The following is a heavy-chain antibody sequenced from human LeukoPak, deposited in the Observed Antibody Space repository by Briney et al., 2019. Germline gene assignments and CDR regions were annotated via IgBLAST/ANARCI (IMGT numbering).Heavy chain of an antibody. D-gene: IGHD2-2*01. CDR1: GGSTNSYY. CDR2: IYSSGST. Sequence: SETLSLTCSVSGGSTNSYYWSWIRQSGGKGLEWIGRIYSSGSTVYNPSLNSRLTMSIDTSKNQFSLTLKSVTATDTAVYYCARVKASSTSWTFDQWGQGALVTVS. J-gene: IGHJ4*02. CDR3: ARVKASSTSWTFDQ. V-gene: IGHV4-4*07.